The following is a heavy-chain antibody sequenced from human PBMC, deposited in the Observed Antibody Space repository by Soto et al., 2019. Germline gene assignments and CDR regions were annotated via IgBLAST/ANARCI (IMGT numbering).Heavy chain of an antibody. CDR2: ISGSGGRT. V-gene: IGHV3-23*01. CDR1: GFTISSYA. Sequence: EVQLLQSGGGLVQPGGSLRLSCAASGFTISSYAMTWVRQAPGKGLEWVSAISGSGGRTYNADSVNGLFTISSDDSKHTLDLQMTSLRAPDTAVYYCATEGGLRLPGSCVYWGQGTLVTVSS. CDR3: ATEGGLRLPGSCVY. D-gene: IGHD1-1*01. J-gene: IGHJ4*02.